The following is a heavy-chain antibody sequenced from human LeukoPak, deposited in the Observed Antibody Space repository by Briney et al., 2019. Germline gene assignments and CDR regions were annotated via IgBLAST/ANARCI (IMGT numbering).Heavy chain of an antibody. D-gene: IGHD1-26*01. V-gene: IGHV1-69*04. Sequence: GASVKVSCKASGGTFSSYAISWVRQAPGQGLEWMGRIIPILGIANYAQKFQGRVTITADKSTSTAYMELSSLRSEDTAVYYCARTDSGSSPADYWGQGTLVTVSS. J-gene: IGHJ4*02. CDR2: IIPILGIA. CDR1: GGTFSSYA. CDR3: ARTDSGSSPADY.